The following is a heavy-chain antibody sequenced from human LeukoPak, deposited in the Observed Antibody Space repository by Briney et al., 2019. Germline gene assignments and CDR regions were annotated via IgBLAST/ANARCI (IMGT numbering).Heavy chain of an antibody. D-gene: IGHD3-9*01. CDR1: GYSISSGCY. V-gene: IGHV4-38-2*02. J-gene: IGHJ5*02. CDR3: ARDRGLFYDILTGYLNWFDP. Sequence: SETLSLTCAVSGYSISSGCYWGWIRQPPGKGLEWIGSIYHSGSTYYNPSLKSRVTISVDTSKNQFSLKLSSVTAADTAVYYCARDRGLFYDILTGYLNWFDPWGQGTLVTVSS. CDR2: IYHSGST.